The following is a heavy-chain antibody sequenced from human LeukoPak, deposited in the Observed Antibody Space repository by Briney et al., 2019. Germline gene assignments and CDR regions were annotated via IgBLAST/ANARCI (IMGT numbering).Heavy chain of an antibody. Sequence: PSETLSLTCTVSGGSFSSSDYYWGWIRQPPGKGLEWIGSIYYSGSTYSNPSLRSRVTISVDTSKNQFSLKLSSVTAADTAVYYCASFYCSGGSCYQYYYYYYMDVWGKGTTVTISS. CDR1: GGSFSSSDYY. CDR2: IYYSGST. J-gene: IGHJ6*03. CDR3: ASFYCSGGSCYQYYYYYYMDV. V-gene: IGHV4-39*01. D-gene: IGHD2-15*01.